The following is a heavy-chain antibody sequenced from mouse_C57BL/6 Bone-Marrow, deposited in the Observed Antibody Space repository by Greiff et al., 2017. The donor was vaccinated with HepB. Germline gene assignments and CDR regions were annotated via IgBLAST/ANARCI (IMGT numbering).Heavy chain of an antibody. CDR1: GFSLTSYG. Sequence: VKVVESGPGLVQPSQSLSITCTVSGFSLTSYGVHWVRQSPGKGLEWLGVIWRGGSTDYNAAFMSRLSITKDNSKSQVFFKMNSLQADDTAIYYCAKKDGSSYGYAMDYWGQGTSVTVSS. CDR3: AKKDGSSYGYAMDY. CDR2: IWRGGST. J-gene: IGHJ4*01. D-gene: IGHD1-1*01. V-gene: IGHV2-5*01.